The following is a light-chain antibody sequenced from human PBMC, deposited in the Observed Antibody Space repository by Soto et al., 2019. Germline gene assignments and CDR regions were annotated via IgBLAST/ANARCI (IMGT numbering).Light chain of an antibody. V-gene: IGKV3-20*01. CDR2: GAS. Sequence: EIVLTQSPGNLSLSPGERATLSCRASQSVSSSYLAWYQQKPGQAPRLLIFGASSRATGIPDRFIGSGSGTEFILTISRLEPDDFAIYHCHQHGGSPETFGQGTKVDIK. CDR1: QSVSSSY. CDR3: HQHGGSPET. J-gene: IGKJ1*01.